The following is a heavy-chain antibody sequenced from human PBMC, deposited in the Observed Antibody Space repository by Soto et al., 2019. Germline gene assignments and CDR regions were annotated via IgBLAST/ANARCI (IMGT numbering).Heavy chain of an antibody. CDR2: IWFDGNNK. J-gene: IGHJ4*02. V-gene: IGHV3-33*01. Sequence: QVQLVESGGGVVQPGRSLRLSCAASGFTFSSYGMHWVRQAPGKGLEWVALIWFDGNNKYYADSVKGRFTISRDNSKNTLYLQMNSLRAEDTAVYYCARAQSSTGNYYAFDYWGQGTLVTVSS. D-gene: IGHD1-26*01. CDR1: GFTFSSYG. CDR3: ARAQSSTGNYYAFDY.